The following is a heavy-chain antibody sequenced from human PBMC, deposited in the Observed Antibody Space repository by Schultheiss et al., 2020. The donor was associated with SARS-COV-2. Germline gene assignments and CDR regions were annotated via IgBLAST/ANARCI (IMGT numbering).Heavy chain of an antibody. V-gene: IGHV4-61*05. Sequence: SETLSLTCTVSGGSISSSSYYWGWIRQPPGKGLEWIGYFYHSGSTNYNPSLKSRVTISVDTSKNQFSLKLSSVTAADTAVYYCARDGSRSGGWFDPWGQGTLVTVSS. D-gene: IGHD3-10*01. J-gene: IGHJ5*02. CDR1: GGSISSSSYY. CDR2: FYHSGST. CDR3: ARDGSRSGGWFDP.